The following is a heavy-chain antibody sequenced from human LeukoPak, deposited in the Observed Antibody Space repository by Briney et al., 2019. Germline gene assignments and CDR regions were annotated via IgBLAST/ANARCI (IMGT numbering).Heavy chain of an antibody. Sequence: ASVKVSCKSSGYTFTGYYMHWVRQAPGQGLEWMGWINPNSGGTNYAQKFQGRVTMTRDTSISTAYMELRRLRSDDTAVYYCARGQGFRSTYYYYYGMDVWGQGTTVTVSS. V-gene: IGHV1-2*02. CDR3: ARGQGFRSTYYYYYGMDV. J-gene: IGHJ6*02. CDR1: GYTFTGYY. D-gene: IGHD2-2*01. CDR2: INPNSGGT.